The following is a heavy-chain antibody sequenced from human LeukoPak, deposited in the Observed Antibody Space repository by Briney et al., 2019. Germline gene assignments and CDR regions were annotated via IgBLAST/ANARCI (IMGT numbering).Heavy chain of an antibody. D-gene: IGHD2-15*01. CDR3: AGTRRYCSGGSCYNWFDP. CDR1: GNSISSDTYY. CDR2: IYASGST. J-gene: IGHJ5*02. Sequence: SETLSLTCTVSGNSISSDTYYWTWIRQPAGKGLEWIGRIYASGSTTYNSSLKSRLTISVDTSKNQFSLKLNSVTAADTAVYYCAGTRRYCSGGSCYNWFDPWGQGTLVTVSS. V-gene: IGHV4-61*02.